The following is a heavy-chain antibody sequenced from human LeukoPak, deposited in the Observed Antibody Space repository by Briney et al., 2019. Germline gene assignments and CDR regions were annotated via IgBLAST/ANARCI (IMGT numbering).Heavy chain of an antibody. CDR1: GFTSSSQW. CDR3: ARDGVAAGVYFDC. J-gene: IGHJ4*02. CDR2: INQDGSEK. Sequence: GGSLRLSCAASGFTSSSQWMSWVRQAPGKGLEWVANINQDGSEKYYVDSVKGRFTFSRDNAKNSLYLQMNNLRAEDTAVYYCARDGVAAGVYFDCWGQGTLVTVSS. D-gene: IGHD6-13*01. V-gene: IGHV3-7*01.